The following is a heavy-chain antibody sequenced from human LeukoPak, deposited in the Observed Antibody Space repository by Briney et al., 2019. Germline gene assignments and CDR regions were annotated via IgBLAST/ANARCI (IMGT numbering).Heavy chain of an antibody. CDR3: ARVGSYWANYYYGMDV. D-gene: IGHD1-26*01. J-gene: IGHJ6*02. CDR2: IYYSGST. V-gene: IGHV4-59*01. Sequence: SETLSLTCTVSGGSISSYYWSWIRQPPGKGLEWIGYIYYSGSTNYNPSLKSRVTISVDTSKNQFSLKLSSVTAADTAVYYCARVGSYWANYYYGMDVWGQGITVTVSS. CDR1: GGSISSYY.